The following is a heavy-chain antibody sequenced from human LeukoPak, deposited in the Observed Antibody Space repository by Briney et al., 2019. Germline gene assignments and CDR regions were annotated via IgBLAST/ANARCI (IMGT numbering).Heavy chain of an antibody. V-gene: IGHV3-30*03. CDR3: ARDGRLRDFWSGYYNPAYYFDY. Sequence: PGGSLRLSCAASGFTVSSNYMSWVRQAPGKGLEWVAVISYDGSNKYYADSVKGRFTISRDNSKNTLYLQMNSLRAEDTAVYYCARDGRLRDFWSGYYNPAYYFDYWGQGTLVTVSS. D-gene: IGHD3-3*01. J-gene: IGHJ4*02. CDR1: GFTVSSNY. CDR2: ISYDGSNK.